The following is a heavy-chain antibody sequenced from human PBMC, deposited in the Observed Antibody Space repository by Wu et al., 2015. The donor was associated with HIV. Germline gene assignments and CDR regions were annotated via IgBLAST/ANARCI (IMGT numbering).Heavy chain of an antibody. J-gene: IGHJ3*02. CDR1: GYIFSGHY. CDR2: INPDSGVT. D-gene: IGHD2-15*01. V-gene: IGHV1-2*02. CDR3: ARVFVVVPSGFSGEITAFDI. Sequence: QVQLVQSGAEVKKPGASVKVSCKASGYIFSGHYINWVRQAPGQGLEWMGWINPDSGVTRYAEKFQGRVTMTSDTSISTAYMELSSLRSDDTAVYFCARVFVVVPSGFSGEITAFDIWAKGRRSASL.